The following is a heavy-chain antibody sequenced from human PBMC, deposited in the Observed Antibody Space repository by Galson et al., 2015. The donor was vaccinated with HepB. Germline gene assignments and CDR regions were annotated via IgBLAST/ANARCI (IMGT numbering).Heavy chain of an antibody. CDR1: GFTFSSYA. CDR3: AKDNLPSSSGYYGGDAFDI. CDR2: ISGSGGST. V-gene: IGHV3-23*01. D-gene: IGHD3-22*01. J-gene: IGHJ3*02. Sequence: SLRLSCAASGFTFSSYAMSWVRQAPGKGLEWVSAISGSGGSTYYADSVKGRFTISRDNSKNTLYLQMNSLRAEDTAVYYCAKDNLPSSSGYYGGDAFDIWGQGTMVTVSS.